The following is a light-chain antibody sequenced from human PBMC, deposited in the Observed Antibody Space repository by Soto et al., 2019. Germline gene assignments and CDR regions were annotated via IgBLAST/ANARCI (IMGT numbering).Light chain of an antibody. CDR2: AAS. J-gene: IGKJ1*01. Sequence: DIQMTQCTSSVSASVGDRVTITCRASQSISSYLNWYQQKPGKAPKLLIYAASSLQSGVPSRFSGSGSGTDFTLTISSLQPEDFATYYCQQSDSTGTFGQGTKVDIK. CDR1: QSISSY. CDR3: QQSDSTGT. V-gene: IGKV1-39*01.